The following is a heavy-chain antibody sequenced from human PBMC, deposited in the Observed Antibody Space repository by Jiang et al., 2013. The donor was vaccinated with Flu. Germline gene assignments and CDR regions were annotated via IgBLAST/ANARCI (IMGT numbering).Heavy chain of an antibody. Sequence: EVKKPGASVKVSCKASGYTFTSYAMHWVRQAPGQRLEWMGWINAGNGNTKYSQKFQGRVTITRDTSASTAYMELSSLRSEDTAAYYCARDLERDYGDYHTAFDYWGQGTLVTVSS. D-gene: IGHD4-17*01. CDR2: INAGNGNT. CDR1: GYTFTSYA. J-gene: IGHJ4*02. V-gene: IGHV1-3*01. CDR3: ARDLERDYGDYHTAFDY.